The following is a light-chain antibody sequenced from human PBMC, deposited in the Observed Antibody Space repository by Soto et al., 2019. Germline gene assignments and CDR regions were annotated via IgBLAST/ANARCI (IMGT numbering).Light chain of an antibody. CDR3: QQYGSSPWT. CDR1: QSVSSSY. V-gene: IGKV3-20*01. CDR2: GAS. J-gene: IGKJ1*01. Sequence: EIVLTQSPVTLSLSPGERATLSCRASQSVSSSYLAWYQQKPGQAPRLLIYGASSRATGIPDRFSGSGSGTDFTLTISRLEPEDFAVYYCQQYGSSPWTFGQGTTV.